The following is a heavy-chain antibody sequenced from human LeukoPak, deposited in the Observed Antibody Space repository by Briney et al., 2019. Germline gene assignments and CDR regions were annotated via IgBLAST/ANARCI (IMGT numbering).Heavy chain of an antibody. V-gene: IGHV3-30*01. Sequence: GGSLRLSCAASGFTFSSYAMHWVRQAPGKGLEWVAVISYDGSNKYYADSVKGRFTISRDNSKNTLYLQMNSLRAEDTAVYYCARGGGGSTSCYDYWGHGTLVTVSS. D-gene: IGHD2-2*01. CDR3: ARGGGGSTSCYDY. CDR1: GFTFSSYA. CDR2: ISYDGSNK. J-gene: IGHJ4*01.